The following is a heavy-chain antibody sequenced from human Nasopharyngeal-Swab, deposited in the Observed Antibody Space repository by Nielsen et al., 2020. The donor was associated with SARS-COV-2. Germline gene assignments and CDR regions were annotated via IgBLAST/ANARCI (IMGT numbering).Heavy chain of an antibody. CDR1: EFTFSSYS. CDR3: ARGVATAPGDY. D-gene: IGHD5-12*01. CDR2: ISSSSYYI. J-gene: IGHJ4*02. Sequence: GGSLRLSCEASEFTFSSYSMSWVRQAPGKGLEWVSTISSSSYYIYYADSVKGRFTISRDNAKNSLYLQMNSLRAEDTAVYYCARGVATAPGDYWGQGTLVTVSS. V-gene: IGHV3-21*01.